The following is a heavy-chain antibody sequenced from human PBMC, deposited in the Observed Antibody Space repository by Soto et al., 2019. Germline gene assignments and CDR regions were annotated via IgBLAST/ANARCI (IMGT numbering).Heavy chain of an antibody. V-gene: IGHV4-34*01. CDR2: IYHTGST. Sequence: QVQLQQWGAGLWKPSETLSLTCAVYGGSFSDYYWTWIRQPPGKGLVWIGEIYHTGSTNYNPSLKSRGTITVDTSKTQFSLKLSSVTAADTAVYYCARGLLPWFFDLWGPGTLVTVSS. J-gene: IGHJ2*01. CDR1: GGSFSDYY. CDR3: ARGLLPWFFDL.